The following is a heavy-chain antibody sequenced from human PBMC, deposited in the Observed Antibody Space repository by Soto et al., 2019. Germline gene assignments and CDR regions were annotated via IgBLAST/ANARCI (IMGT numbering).Heavy chain of an antibody. D-gene: IGHD4-17*01. CDR3: AKAVTVTGNYYYGMDV. CDR1: GFPFSDYG. Sequence: QVQLVESGGGVVQPGRSLGLSCAASGFPFSDYGMHWFRQAPGKGLEGGAVISYDGRNKYYVDSVKGRFIITRDNSKNALYLQMNSLRAEDTAVYYCAKAVTVTGNYYYGMDVWGQGTTVTVSS. J-gene: IGHJ6*02. CDR2: ISYDGRNK. V-gene: IGHV3-30*18.